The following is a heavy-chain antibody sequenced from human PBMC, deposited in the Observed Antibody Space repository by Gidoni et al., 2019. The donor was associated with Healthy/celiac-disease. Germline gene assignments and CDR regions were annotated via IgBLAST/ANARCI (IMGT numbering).Heavy chain of an antibody. D-gene: IGHD3-22*01. CDR3: AHSGYYDSPTG. V-gene: IGHV2-5*01. J-gene: IGHJ4*02. CDR2: IYWNDDK. CDR1: GLSLSTSGVG. Sequence: QITLKESGPTLVKPTQTLTLTCTFSGLSLSTSGVGVGWIRQPPGKALAWLALIYWNDDKRYSPSLKSRLTITKDTSKNQVVLTMTNMDPVDTATYYCAHSGYYDSPTGWGQGTLVTVSS.